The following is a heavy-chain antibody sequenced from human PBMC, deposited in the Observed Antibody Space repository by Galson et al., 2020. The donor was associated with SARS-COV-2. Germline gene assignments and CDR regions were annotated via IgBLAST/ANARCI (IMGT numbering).Heavy chain of an antibody. CDR2: INPNSGGT. V-gene: IGHV1-2*02. D-gene: IGHD6-13*01. CDR1: GYTFTGYY. CDR3: ATLYSSSWYRDAFDI. J-gene: IGHJ3*02. Sequence: ASVKVSCKASGYTFTGYYMHWVRQAPGQGLEWMGWINPNSGGTNYAQKFQGRVTMTRDTSISTAYMELSRLRSDDTAVYYCATLYSSSWYRDAFDIWGQGTMVTVSS.